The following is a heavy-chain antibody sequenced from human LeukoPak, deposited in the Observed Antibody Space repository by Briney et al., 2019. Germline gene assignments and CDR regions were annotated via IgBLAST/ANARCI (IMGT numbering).Heavy chain of an antibody. Sequence: GGSLRLSCAASGFTFSSYSMNWVRQAPGKGLEWVSSISSSSSYIYYADSVKGRFTISRDNAKNSLYLQMNSLRAEDTAVYYCARAGGTTLDYYYYYSMDVWGKGTTVTVSS. CDR2: ISSSSSYI. D-gene: IGHD1-1*01. V-gene: IGHV3-21*01. CDR3: ARAGGTTLDYYYYYSMDV. J-gene: IGHJ6*03. CDR1: GFTFSSYS.